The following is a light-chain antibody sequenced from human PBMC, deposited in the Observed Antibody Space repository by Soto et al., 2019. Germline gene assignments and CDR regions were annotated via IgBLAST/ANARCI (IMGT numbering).Light chain of an antibody. CDR2: GIS. V-gene: IGKV3-20*01. CDR3: QQYDSLIT. J-gene: IGKJ4*01. CDR1: QSVADNE. Sequence: EIVLTQSPGTLSLSPGERATLSCKTSQSVADNELGWYQQKPGQSPRLLIYGISSRATGIPDRFSGSGSGTDVTLTISRLEPEDFAVYYCQQYDSLITFGGGTRVEI.